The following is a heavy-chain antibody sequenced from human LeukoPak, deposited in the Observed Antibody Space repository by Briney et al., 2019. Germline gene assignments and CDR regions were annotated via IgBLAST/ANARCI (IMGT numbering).Heavy chain of an antibody. CDR1: GYTFTSYD. D-gene: IGHD3-10*01. J-gene: IGHJ6*04. CDR3: AILLWFGELMDV. CDR2: MNPNSGNT. Sequence: GASVKVSCKAFGYTFTSYDINWVRQATGQGLEWMGWMNPNSGNTGYAQKFQGRVTMTRNTSISTAYMELSSLRSEDTAVYYCAILLWFGELMDVWGKGTTVTVSS. V-gene: IGHV1-8*01.